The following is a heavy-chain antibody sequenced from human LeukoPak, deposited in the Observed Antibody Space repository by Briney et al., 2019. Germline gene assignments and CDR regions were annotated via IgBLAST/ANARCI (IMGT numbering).Heavy chain of an antibody. J-gene: IGHJ4*02. D-gene: IGHD6-13*01. CDR2: IYPGDSDT. CDR1: GYSFPSYW. V-gene: IGHV5-51*01. Sequence: GESLKLSCKGSGYSFPSYWIGWVRQMPGKGLEWMGIIYPGDSDTRYSPSFQGQVPISADKSISTAYLQWSSLKASDTAMYYCARQYSSSWYGLDYWGQGTLVTVSS. CDR3: ARQYSSSWYGLDY.